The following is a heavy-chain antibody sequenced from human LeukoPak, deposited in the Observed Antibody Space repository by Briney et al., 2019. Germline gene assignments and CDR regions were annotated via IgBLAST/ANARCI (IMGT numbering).Heavy chain of an antibody. V-gene: IGHV3-33*06. CDR1: GFTFSSYA. J-gene: IGHJ4*02. Sequence: GGSLRLSCATSGFTFSSYAMYWVRQAPGKGLEWVAVIWYDRSKKYYADSVKGRFTISRDNSKNTLDLQMNSLRVEDTAVYYCAKDEGVGSWGNTWGLIYWGQGSLVTVSS. D-gene: IGHD6-6*01. CDR3: AKDEGVGSWGNTWGLIY. CDR2: IWYDRSKK.